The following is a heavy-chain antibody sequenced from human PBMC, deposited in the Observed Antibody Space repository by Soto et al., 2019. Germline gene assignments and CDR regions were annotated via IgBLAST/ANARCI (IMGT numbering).Heavy chain of an antibody. D-gene: IGHD2-2*01. J-gene: IGHJ4*02. CDR2: IIPIFGTA. V-gene: IGHV1-69*01. Sequence: QVQLVQSGAEVKKPGSSVKVSCKASGGTFSSYAISWVRQAPGQGLEWMEGIIPIFGTANYAQKFQGRVTITADESTSTAYMELSSLRSEDTAVYYCARAGDIVVVPAAISMAYFDYWGQGTLVTVSS. CDR1: GGTFSSYA. CDR3: ARAGDIVVVPAAISMAYFDY.